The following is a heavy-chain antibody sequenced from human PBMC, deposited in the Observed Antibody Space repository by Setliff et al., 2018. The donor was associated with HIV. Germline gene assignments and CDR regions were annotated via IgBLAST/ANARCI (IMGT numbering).Heavy chain of an antibody. V-gene: IGHV4-4*07. J-gene: IGHJ4*02. D-gene: IGHD3-10*01. CDR1: GGSISGFY. CDR2: IYDSGST. CDR3: ASLYYISSWTSYFDS. Sequence: PSETLSLTCTVSGGSISGFYWNWIRQSAGKGLQWIGRIYDSGSTKYNPSLKSRVTMSLDTSKNQFSLNLDSVTASDTAVYRCASLYYISSWTSYFDSWGQGTLVTVSS.